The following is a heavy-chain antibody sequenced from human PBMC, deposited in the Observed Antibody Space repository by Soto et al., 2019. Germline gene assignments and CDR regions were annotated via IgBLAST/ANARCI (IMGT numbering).Heavy chain of an antibody. CDR3: ARGHKGLEV. CDR1: GFTFSNYW. V-gene: IGHV3-7*01. CDR2: IKQDGGDQ. J-gene: IGHJ6*02. Sequence: PWGSLRLSCAASGFTFSNYWMSWVRQAPGKGLEWVANIKQDGGDQYYMDSVKGRFTISRDNPKSSLYLQMNNLRAEDTAVYYCARGHKGLEVWGQGTTVTVSS.